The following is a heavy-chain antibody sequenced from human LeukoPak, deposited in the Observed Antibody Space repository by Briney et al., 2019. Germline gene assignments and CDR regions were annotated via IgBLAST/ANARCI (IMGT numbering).Heavy chain of an antibody. V-gene: IGHV1-46*01. CDR1: GYAFTSNY. J-gene: IGHJ4*02. CDR3: ARDQEGFDY. CDR2: IYPRDGST. Sequence: ASVKVSCKASGYAFTSNYIHWVRQAPGQGLEWMGMIYPRDGSTSYAQKFQGRVTVTRDTSTSTVHMELSGLRSEDTAVYYCARDQEGFDYWGQGTLVTVSS.